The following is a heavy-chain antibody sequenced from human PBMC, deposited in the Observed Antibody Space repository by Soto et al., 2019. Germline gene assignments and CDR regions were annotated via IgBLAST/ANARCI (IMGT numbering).Heavy chain of an antibody. CDR3: ATVSGYDISRGIDY. Sequence: QVQLVQSGAEVKKPGSSVKVSCKASGGTFSSYAISWVRQAPGQGLEWMGGIIPMFGTANYAQKFQGRVTITADESTSTAYMELSSLGSEDTAVSYCATVSGYDISRGIDYWGQGTLVTVSS. J-gene: IGHJ4*02. V-gene: IGHV1-69*01. CDR2: IIPMFGTA. D-gene: IGHD5-12*01. CDR1: GGTFSSYA.